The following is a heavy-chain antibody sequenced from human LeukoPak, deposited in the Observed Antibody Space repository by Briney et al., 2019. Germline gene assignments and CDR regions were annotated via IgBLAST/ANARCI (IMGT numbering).Heavy chain of an antibody. CDR3: ARHRIPTDQWRFDP. CDR1: GKNLTSYW. J-gene: IGHJ5*02. Sequence: GESLKISCKGSGKNLTSYWISWVRQMPGKGLEWMGRIDPSDSYTNYSPSFQGHVTISADKSISTAYLQWSSLKASDTAMYYCARHRIPTDQWRFDPWGQGTLVTVSS. CDR2: IDPSDSYT. D-gene: IGHD6-19*01. V-gene: IGHV5-10-1*01.